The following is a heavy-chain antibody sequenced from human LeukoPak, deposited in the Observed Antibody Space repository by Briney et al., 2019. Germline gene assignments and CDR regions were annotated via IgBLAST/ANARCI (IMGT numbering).Heavy chain of an antibody. CDR3: AREGLGFSDFWSGYPLARYFDL. D-gene: IGHD3-3*01. J-gene: IGHJ2*01. CDR2: IWYDGSNK. CDR1: GFTFSSYG. Sequence: PGGSLRLSCAASGFTFSSYGMHWVRQAPGKGLEWVAVIWYDGSNKYYADSVKGRFTISRDNSKNTLYLQMNSLRAEDTAVYYCAREGLGFSDFWSGYPLARYFDLWGRGTLVTVSS. V-gene: IGHV3-33*01.